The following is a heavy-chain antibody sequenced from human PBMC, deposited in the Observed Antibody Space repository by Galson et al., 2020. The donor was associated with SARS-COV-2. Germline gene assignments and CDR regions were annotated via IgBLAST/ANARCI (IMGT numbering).Heavy chain of an antibody. CDR1: GFTFSSYA. Sequence: GGSLRLSCAASGFTFSSYAMHWVRQAQGKGLEWVAVISYDGSNKYYADSVKGRFTISRDNSKNTLYLQMNSLRAEDTAVYYCARAEGGLYCSGGSCPFDYWGQGTLVTVSS. J-gene: IGHJ4*02. D-gene: IGHD2-15*01. V-gene: IGHV3-30-3*01. CDR3: ARAEGGLYCSGGSCPFDY. CDR2: ISYDGSNK.